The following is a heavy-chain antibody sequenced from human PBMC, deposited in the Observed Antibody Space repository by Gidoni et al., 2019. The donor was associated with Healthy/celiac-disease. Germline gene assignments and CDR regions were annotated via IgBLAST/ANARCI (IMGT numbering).Heavy chain of an antibody. J-gene: IGHJ6*02. CDR1: GYTLPGYY. D-gene: IGHD2-2*01. CDR2: INPNRGGT. Sequence: QVQLVQSGAEVKKPGASVNVSCTSSGYTLPGYYMHWVRQAPGQGLEWMGRINPNRGGTNYAQKFQGRVTMTRDTSISTAYMGLSRLRSDDTAVYYCASSTRPKDYYGMDVWGQGTTVTVSS. V-gene: IGHV1-2*06. CDR3: ASSTRPKDYYGMDV.